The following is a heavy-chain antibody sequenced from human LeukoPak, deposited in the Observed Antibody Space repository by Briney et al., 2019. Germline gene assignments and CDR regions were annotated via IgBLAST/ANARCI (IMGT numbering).Heavy chain of an antibody. J-gene: IGHJ3*02. CDR2: INSDGRST. D-gene: IGHD5-18*01. CDR3: ARVSSGYSYGYVHAFDI. CDR1: GFTFSSYW. V-gene: IGHV3-74*01. Sequence: GGSLRLSCAASGFTFSSYWMHWVRQAPGKGLVWVSRINSDGRSTSYADSVKGRFTISRDNAKNTLYLQMHSLRAEDTAVYYCARVSSGYSYGYVHAFDIWGQGTMVTVSS.